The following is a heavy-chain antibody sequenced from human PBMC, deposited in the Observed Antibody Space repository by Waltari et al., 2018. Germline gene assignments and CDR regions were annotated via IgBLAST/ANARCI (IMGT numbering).Heavy chain of an antibody. Sequence: QVQLQQWGAGLLKPSETLSLTCAVYGGSFSGYYWSWIRQPQGKGLEWIGEINHSGSTNYNPSRKSRVTISVDTSKNQFSLKLSSVTAADTAVYYCASTLGLRYYFDYWGQGTLVTVSS. V-gene: IGHV4-34*01. J-gene: IGHJ4*02. D-gene: IGHD3-16*01. CDR1: GGSFSGYY. CDR3: ASTLGLRYYFDY. CDR2: INHSGST.